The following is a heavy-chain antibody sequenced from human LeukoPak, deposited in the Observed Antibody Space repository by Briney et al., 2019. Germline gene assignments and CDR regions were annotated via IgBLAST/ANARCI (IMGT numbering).Heavy chain of an antibody. CDR1: GYTFISYW. CDR2: IFPDDSDT. CDR3: GKMLHRGGLFDY. J-gene: IGHJ4*02. D-gene: IGHD3-10*01. V-gene: IGHV5-51*01. Sequence: GESLKISCKASGYTFISYWIAWVGQMPGKGPEWMEVIFPDDSDTRYSPSFQGQVTISADKSISTAYLQWSSLKASEPATYYCGKMLHRGGLFDYWGAGTLVTVSS.